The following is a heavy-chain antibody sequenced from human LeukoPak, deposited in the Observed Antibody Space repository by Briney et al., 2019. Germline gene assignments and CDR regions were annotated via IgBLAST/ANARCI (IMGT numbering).Heavy chain of an antibody. Sequence: SETLSLTCAVYGGSFSGYYWSWIRQPPGKGLEWIGEINHSGSTNYNPSLKSRVTISVDTSKNQFSLKLSSVTAADTAVYYCARESLWSPIDYWGQGPLVTVSS. CDR1: GGSFSGYY. CDR3: ARESLWSPIDY. V-gene: IGHV4-34*01. CDR2: INHSGST. D-gene: IGHD3-16*02. J-gene: IGHJ4*02.